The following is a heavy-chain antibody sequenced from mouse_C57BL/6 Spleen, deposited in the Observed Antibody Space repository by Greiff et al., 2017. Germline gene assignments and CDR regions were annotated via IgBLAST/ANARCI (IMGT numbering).Heavy chain of an antibody. CDR2: IRLKSDNYAT. D-gene: IGHD1-1*01. V-gene: IGHV6-3*01. CDR3: TQSSSYPAWFAY. CDR1: GFTFSNYW. J-gene: IGHJ3*01. Sequence: EVKLEESGGGLVQPGGSMKLSCVASGFTFSNYWMNWVRQSPEKGLEWVAQIRLKSDNYATHYAESVKGRFTISRDDSKSSVYLQMNNLRAEDTGIYYCTQSSSYPAWFAYWGQGTLVTVSA.